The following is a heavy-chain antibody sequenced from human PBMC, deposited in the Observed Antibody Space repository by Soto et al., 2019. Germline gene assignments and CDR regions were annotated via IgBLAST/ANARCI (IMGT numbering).Heavy chain of an antibody. J-gene: IGHJ5*02. D-gene: IGHD3-10*02. Sequence: QLQLQESGPGLVKPSETLSLTCTVSGGSISSSSYYWGWIRQPPGKGLEWIGSIYYSGSTYYNPSLKSRVTISVDTSKNQFSLKLSSVTAADTAVYYCARRTWRITMSSFDPWGQGTLVTVSS. CDR2: IYYSGST. CDR3: ARRTWRITMSSFDP. CDR1: GGSISSSSYY. V-gene: IGHV4-39*01.